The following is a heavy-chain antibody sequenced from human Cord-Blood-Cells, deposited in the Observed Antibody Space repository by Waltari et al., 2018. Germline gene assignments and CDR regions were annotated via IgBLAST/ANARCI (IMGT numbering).Heavy chain of an antibody. CDR1: GGSISSYY. Sequence: QVQLQESGPGLVKPSETLSLTCTVSGGSISSYYWSWIRQPPGKGLEWIGYIYYSGSTNYNPALKSRVTISVDTSKNQFSLKLSSVTAADTAVYYWASTGYSSGWNNYWYFDLWGRGTLVTVSS. J-gene: IGHJ2*01. D-gene: IGHD6-19*01. CDR2: IYYSGST. CDR3: ASTGYSSGWNNYWYFDL. V-gene: IGHV4-59*01.